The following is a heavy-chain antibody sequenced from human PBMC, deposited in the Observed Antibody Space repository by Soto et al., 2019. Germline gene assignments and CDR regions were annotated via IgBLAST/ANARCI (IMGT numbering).Heavy chain of an antibody. CDR3: ARSRWPNAVCYRHSPGLDV. D-gene: IGHD2-8*01. Sequence: QVQLVQSGAEVKKPGSSVKVSCEASGGTFRNYAISWVRQAPGQGLEWIGGIMTIFNTATYALNFHGRVTITADESATTAYMELSSLRSDDTAVYYCARSRWPNAVCYRHSPGLDVWGPGTTVTVSS. CDR2: IMTIFNTA. V-gene: IGHV1-69*01. CDR1: GGTFRNYA. J-gene: IGHJ6*02.